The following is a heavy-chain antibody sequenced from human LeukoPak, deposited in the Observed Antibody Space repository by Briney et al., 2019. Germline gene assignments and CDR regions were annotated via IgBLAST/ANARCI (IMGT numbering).Heavy chain of an antibody. J-gene: IGHJ6*03. V-gene: IGHV1-8*01. Sequence: GASVKVSCKASGYTFTSYDINWVRQATGQGLEWMGWMNPNSGNTGYAQKFQGRVTMTRNTSISTAYMELSSLRSEDTAVYYCAIERSSWNYYYYYYMDVWGKGTTVTVSS. CDR2: MNPNSGNT. CDR3: AIERSSWNYYYYYYMDV. D-gene: IGHD6-13*01. CDR1: GYTFTSYD.